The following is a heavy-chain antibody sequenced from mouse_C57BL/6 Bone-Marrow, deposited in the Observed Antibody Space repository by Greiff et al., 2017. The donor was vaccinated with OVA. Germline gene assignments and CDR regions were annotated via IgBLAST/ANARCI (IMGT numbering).Heavy chain of an antibody. CDR2: IYPGGGYT. CDR3: ARWDYDGFAY. Sequence: QVQLQQSGAELVRPGTSVKMSCKASGYTFTNYWIGWAKQRPGHGLEWIGDIYPGGGYTNYNEQFKGKATLTADKSSSTAYMQCSRLTAEDSAIYYCARWDYDGFAYWGQGTLVTVSA. D-gene: IGHD2-4*01. CDR1: GYTFTNYW. V-gene: IGHV1-63*01. J-gene: IGHJ3*01.